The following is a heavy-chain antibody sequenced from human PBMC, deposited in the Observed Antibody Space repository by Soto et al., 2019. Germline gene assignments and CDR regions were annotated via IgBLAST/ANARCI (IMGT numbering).Heavy chain of an antibody. CDR2: ISGSGGST. Sequence: GGSLRLSCAASGFTFSSYAMSWVRQALGKGLEWVSAISGSGGSTYYADSVKGRCTISRDNSKNTLDLHMKILRAEDTAVSYFAKDTGIAAARNWFEPRGQGTLVTVAS. CDR1: GFTFSSYA. V-gene: IGHV3-23*01. CDR3: AKDTGIAAARNWFEP. J-gene: IGHJ5*02. D-gene: IGHD6-13*01.